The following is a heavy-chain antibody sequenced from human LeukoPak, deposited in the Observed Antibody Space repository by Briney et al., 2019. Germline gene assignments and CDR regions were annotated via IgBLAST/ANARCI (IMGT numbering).Heavy chain of an antibody. CDR1: GGSISSYY. Sequence: SETLSLTCTVSGGSISSYYWSWIRQPPGKVLEWIGSIYYSGSTYYNPSLKSRVTISVDTSKNQFSLKLSSVTAADTAVYYCARAYYDFWSGYRITYYFDYWGQGTLVTVSS. CDR2: IYYSGST. D-gene: IGHD3-3*01. J-gene: IGHJ4*02. V-gene: IGHV4-59*12. CDR3: ARAYYDFWSGYRITYYFDY.